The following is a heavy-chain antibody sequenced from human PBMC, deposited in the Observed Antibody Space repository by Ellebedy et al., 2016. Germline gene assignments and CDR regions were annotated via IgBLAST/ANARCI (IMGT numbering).Heavy chain of an antibody. J-gene: IGHJ6*03. CDR3: AREGEYHVSGIYSPGDIRHSYYYYMDV. Sequence: SVKVSCXASGGTFSSYAISWVRQAPGQGLEWMGGIIPISGTPNYAQKFRGRVTIIADESTSTAYMELSSLRSEDTAVYYCAREGEYHVSGIYSPGDIRHSYYYYMDVWGTGTTVIVSS. D-gene: IGHD3-10*01. V-gene: IGHV1-69*13. CDR1: GGTFSSYA. CDR2: IIPISGTP.